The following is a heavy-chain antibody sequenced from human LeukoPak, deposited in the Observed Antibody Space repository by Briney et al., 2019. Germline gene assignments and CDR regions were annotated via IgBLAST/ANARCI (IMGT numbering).Heavy chain of an antibody. J-gene: IGHJ6*02. CDR2: IYYSGST. CDR1: GDSISSGGYS. D-gene: IGHD6-19*01. V-gene: IGHV4-61*08. Sequence: SQTLSLTCTVSGDSISSGGYSWSWIRQPPGKGLEWIGYIYYSGSTNYNPSLKSRVTISVDTSKNQFSLKLSSVTAADTAVYCCASMAVAGTIDYYYGMDVWGQGTTVTVSS. CDR3: ASMAVAGTIDYYYGMDV.